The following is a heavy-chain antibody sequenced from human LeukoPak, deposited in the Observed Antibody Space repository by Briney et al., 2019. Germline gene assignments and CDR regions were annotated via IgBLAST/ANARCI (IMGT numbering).Heavy chain of an antibody. CDR3: ARDRGDSGWYGENDY. Sequence: ASVKVSCKASGYTLSRYGISWVRQAPGQGLEWMGWISPYNGNTNYAQKFQGRVTMTTDTSKTTAYMELRGLRSDDTALYYCARDRGDSGWYGENDYWGQGTLVIVSS. J-gene: IGHJ4*02. D-gene: IGHD6-19*01. CDR2: ISPYNGNT. V-gene: IGHV1-18*01. CDR1: GYTLSRYG.